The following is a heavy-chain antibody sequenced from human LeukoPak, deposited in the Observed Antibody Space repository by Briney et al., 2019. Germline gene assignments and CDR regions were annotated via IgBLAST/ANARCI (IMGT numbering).Heavy chain of an antibody. D-gene: IGHD4-17*01. CDR1: GFTVSSNY. Sequence: GGSLRLSCAASGFTVSSNYMSWVRQAPGKGLEWVSVIYSGGSTYYADSVKGRFTISRDNSKNTLYLQMNSLRAEDTAVYYCARIYDGDYALYYGMDVWGQGTTVTVSS. CDR2: IYSGGST. J-gene: IGHJ6*02. CDR3: ARIYDGDYALYYGMDV. V-gene: IGHV3-53*01.